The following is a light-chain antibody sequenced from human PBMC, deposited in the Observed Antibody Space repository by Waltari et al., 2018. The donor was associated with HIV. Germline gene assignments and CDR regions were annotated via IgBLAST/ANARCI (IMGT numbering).Light chain of an antibody. V-gene: IGLV7-46*01. CDR3: LLSFHTVRV. CDR1: TGLVTTTRY. J-gene: IGLJ3*02. Sequence: QAVVTQESSLSVPPGATVTFTCASSTGLVTTTRYPYWFQQKAGQAPRTLIYDGDKRHPWTPERLAGSTAEGRAALTRTGEQPEDEATYHCLLSFHTVRVFGGGT. CDR2: DGD.